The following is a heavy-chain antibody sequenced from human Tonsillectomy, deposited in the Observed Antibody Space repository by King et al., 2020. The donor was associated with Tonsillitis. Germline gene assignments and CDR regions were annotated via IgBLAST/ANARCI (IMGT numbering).Heavy chain of an antibody. Sequence: VQLVESGGGLVQPGRSLRLSCAASGFSFDDYAMHWVRQAPGKGLEWVSGISWNSGNIAYADSVKGRFTISRDNAKNSLYLQVNSLRTEDTALYYCAKGLGIQLWLGVDYWGQGSLVTVSS. CDR3: AKGLGIQLWLGVDY. D-gene: IGHD5-18*01. J-gene: IGHJ4*02. V-gene: IGHV3-9*01. CDR2: ISWNSGNI. CDR1: GFSFDDYA.